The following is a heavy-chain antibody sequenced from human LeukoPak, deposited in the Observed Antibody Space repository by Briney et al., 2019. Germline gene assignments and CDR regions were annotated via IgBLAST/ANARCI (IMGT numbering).Heavy chain of an antibody. V-gene: IGHV1-8*01. Sequence: ASVKVSCKASGYTFTSYDINWVRQATGQGLEWMGWMNPNSGNTGYAQKFQGRVTMTRNTSISTAYMELSSLRSEDTAVYYCARGLRLAVAGTPWGQGTLVTVSS. CDR2: MNPNSGNT. CDR1: GYTFTSYD. CDR3: ARGLRLAVAGTP. J-gene: IGHJ5*02. D-gene: IGHD6-19*01.